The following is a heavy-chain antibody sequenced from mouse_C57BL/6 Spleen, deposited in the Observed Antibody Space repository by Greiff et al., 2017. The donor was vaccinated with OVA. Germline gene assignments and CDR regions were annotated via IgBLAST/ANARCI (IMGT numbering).Heavy chain of an antibody. CDR1: GYTFTSYW. D-gene: IGHD2-3*01. CDR3: ARGWFYFDY. V-gene: IGHV1-69*01. J-gene: IGHJ2*01. Sequence: VQLQQPGAELVMPGASVKLSCKASGYTFTSYWMHWVKQRPGQGLEWIGEIDPSDSYTNYNQKFKGKSTLTVDKSSSTAYMQLSSLTSEDSAVHYCARGWFYFDYWGQGTTLTVSS. CDR2: IDPSDSYT.